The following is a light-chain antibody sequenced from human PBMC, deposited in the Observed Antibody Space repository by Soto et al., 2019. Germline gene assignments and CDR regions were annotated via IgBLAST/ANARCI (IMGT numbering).Light chain of an antibody. Sequence: QSALTQPASVSGSPGQSITIFCAGTMRDIGAYNLVSWYQQHPGRAPQLIIYEVHNRPSGSSFRFSGSKSGNTASLTISGLQAEDEADYYCSSFTSRSSLIFGGGTKLTVL. CDR2: EVH. J-gene: IGLJ2*01. CDR1: MRDIGAYNL. V-gene: IGLV2-14*01. CDR3: SSFTSRSSLI.